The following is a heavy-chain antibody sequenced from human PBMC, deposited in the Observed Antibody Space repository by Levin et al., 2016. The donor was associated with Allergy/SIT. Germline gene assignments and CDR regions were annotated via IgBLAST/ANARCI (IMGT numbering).Heavy chain of an antibody. D-gene: IGHD1-20*01. Sequence: GESLKISCAASGFTFSDYAMTWVRQAPGKGLEWVSTISPGGTNTYYADSVKGRFTISRDNSKSTLYLQMNSLIAEDTAIYYCAKGYNWKDTLSPTLGSWGQGTLVTASS. CDR2: ISPGGTNT. CDR1: GFTFSDYA. CDR3: AKGYNWKDTLSPTLGS. J-gene: IGHJ5*02. V-gene: IGHV3-23*01.